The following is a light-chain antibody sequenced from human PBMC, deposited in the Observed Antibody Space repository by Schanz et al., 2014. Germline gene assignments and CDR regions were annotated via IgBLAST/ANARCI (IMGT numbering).Light chain of an antibody. J-gene: IGKJ2*01. Sequence: EILMTQSPATLSVSPGERVTLSCRASQSVSNNLAWYQQKPGQAPRLLIYGASTRATGVPARFSGSGSGTDFTLTISRLEPEDFAVYYCQQYGWAPDTFGQGTRLEIK. CDR3: QQYGWAPDT. V-gene: IGKV3-15*01. CDR2: GAS. CDR1: QSVSNN.